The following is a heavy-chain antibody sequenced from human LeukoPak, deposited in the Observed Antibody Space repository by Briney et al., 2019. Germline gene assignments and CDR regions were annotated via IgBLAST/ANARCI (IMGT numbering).Heavy chain of an antibody. J-gene: IGHJ4*02. D-gene: IGHD3-10*01. CDR3: ASARTYYYGSGSYGPFDY. CDR1: GGTFSSYA. Sequence: SVKVSCKASGGTFSSYAIIWVRQAPGQGLEWMGGIIPIFGTANYAQKFQGRVTITTDESTSTAYMELSSLRSEDTAVYYCASARTYYYGSGSYGPFDYWGQGTLVTVSS. V-gene: IGHV1-69*05. CDR2: IIPIFGTA.